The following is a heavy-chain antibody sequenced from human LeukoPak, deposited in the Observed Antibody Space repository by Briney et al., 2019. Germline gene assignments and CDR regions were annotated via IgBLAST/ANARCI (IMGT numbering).Heavy chain of an antibody. D-gene: IGHD2-2*01. CDR2: MSPNSGNT. Sequence: ASVKVSCKASGYTFTNYDINWVRQATGQGLEWMGWMSPNSGNTGYAQKFQGRVTMTRNTSISTAYMELSSLRSEDTAVYYCARGVTYCSTTSCYSIDYWGQGTLDTVSS. CDR3: ARGVTYCSTTSCYSIDY. CDR1: GYTFTNYD. V-gene: IGHV1-8*01. J-gene: IGHJ4*02.